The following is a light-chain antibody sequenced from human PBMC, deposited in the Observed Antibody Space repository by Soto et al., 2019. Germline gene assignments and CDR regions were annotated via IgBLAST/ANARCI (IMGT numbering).Light chain of an antibody. Sequence: NFMLTQPHSVSESPGKTVTISCTGSSGSIASNYVQWYQQRPGSAPTTVIYEDNQRPSGVPDRFSGSIDSSSNSASLTISGLKPEDEADYYCQSYDSSNRGVFGGGTKLTVL. CDR3: QSYDSSNRGV. V-gene: IGLV6-57*02. J-gene: IGLJ2*01. CDR2: EDN. CDR1: SGSIASNY.